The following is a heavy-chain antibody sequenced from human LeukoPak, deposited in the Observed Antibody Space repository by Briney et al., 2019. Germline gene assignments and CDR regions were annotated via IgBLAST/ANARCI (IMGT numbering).Heavy chain of an antibody. CDR3: ARHGYYGSGSYGNWFDP. V-gene: IGHV4-39*01. J-gene: IGHJ5*02. CDR1: GGSISSSSYY. Sequence: SETLSLTCTVSGGSISSSSYYWGWIRQPPGKGLEWIGSIYYSGSTYYNPSLKSRVTISVDASKNQFSLKQSSVTAADTAVYYCARHGYYGSGSYGNWFDPWGQGTLVTVSS. CDR2: IYYSGST. D-gene: IGHD3-10*01.